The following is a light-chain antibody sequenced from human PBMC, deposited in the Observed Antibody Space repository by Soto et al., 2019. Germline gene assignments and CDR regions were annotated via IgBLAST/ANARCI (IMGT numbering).Light chain of an antibody. J-gene: IGKJ1*01. Sequence: DIQMTQSPSTLSASVGDRVKITCRASPSISSWLAWYQEKPGKAPKLLIYKASSLESGVPSRFSGSGSGTEFTLTISSLQPDDFATDYCQHYNSFSTFGQGTKVDIK. CDR2: KAS. V-gene: IGKV1-5*03. CDR1: PSISSW. CDR3: QHYNSFST.